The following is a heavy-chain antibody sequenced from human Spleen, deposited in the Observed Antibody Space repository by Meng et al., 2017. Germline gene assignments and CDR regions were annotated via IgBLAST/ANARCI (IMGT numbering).Heavy chain of an antibody. D-gene: IGHD6-19*01. J-gene: IGHJ4*02. Sequence: GGSLRLSCAASGFSFSTHAMSWVRQAPGKGLEWVSSISADGAKTYNADSVKGRFSISRDNQKNVLSLQLNSLRVGDTAVYYCARALSGWYYFHFWGQGTLVTVSS. CDR1: GFSFSTHA. V-gene: IGHV3-23*01. CDR2: ISADGAKT. CDR3: ARALSGWYYFHF.